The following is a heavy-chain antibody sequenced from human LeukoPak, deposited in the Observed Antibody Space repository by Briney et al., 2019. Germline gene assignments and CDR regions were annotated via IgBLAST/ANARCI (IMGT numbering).Heavy chain of an antibody. CDR2: IYSGGST. CDR3: AKGIDFWTATDY. D-gene: IGHD3-3*01. Sequence: GGSLRLSCAASGFTFSDYYMSWVRQAPGKGLEWVSVIYSGGSTYYADSVKGRFTISRDNSKNTLYLQMNSLRAEDTAVYYCAKGIDFWTATDYWGQGTLVTVSS. CDR1: GFTFSDYY. V-gene: IGHV3-53*01. J-gene: IGHJ4*02.